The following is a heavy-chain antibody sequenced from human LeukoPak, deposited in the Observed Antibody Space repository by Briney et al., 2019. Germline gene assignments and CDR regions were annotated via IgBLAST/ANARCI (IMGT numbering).Heavy chain of an antibody. CDR1: GGSISSSSYY. D-gene: IGHD3-22*01. CDR2: IYYSGST. J-gene: IGHJ4*02. CDR3: ARVGDTSGYFFHLDY. Sequence: PSETLSLTCTVSGGSISSSSYYWGWIRQPPGKGLEWIGSIYYSGSTYYNPSLKSRVTISVDTSKNQFSLKLSSVTAADTAVYYCARVGDTSGYFFHLDYWGQGTLVTVSS. V-gene: IGHV4-39*07.